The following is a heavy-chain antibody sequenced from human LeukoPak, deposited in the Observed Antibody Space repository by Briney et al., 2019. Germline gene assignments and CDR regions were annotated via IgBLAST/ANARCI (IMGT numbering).Heavy chain of an antibody. D-gene: IGHD6-19*01. CDR2: IYYSGST. V-gene: IGHV4-59*01. Sequence: PSETLSLTCTVSGGSISSYYWSWIRQPPGKGLEWIGYIYYSGSTNYNPSLKSRVTISVDTSKNQFSLKLSSVTAADTAVYYCARDISGYSSGWYGGTDYYYMDVWGKGTTVTVSS. J-gene: IGHJ6*03. CDR3: ARDISGYSSGWYGGTDYYYMDV. CDR1: GGSISSYY.